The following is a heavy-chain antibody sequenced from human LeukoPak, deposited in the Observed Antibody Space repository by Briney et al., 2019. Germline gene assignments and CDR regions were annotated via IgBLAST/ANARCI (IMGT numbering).Heavy chain of an antibody. CDR1: GFTFSSYA. D-gene: IGHD2-2*02. V-gene: IGHV3-30-3*01. CDR3: ARSLGGYCSSTSCYTSWVDP. Sequence: GGSLRLSCAASGFTFSSYAMHWVRQAPGKGLEWVAVISYDGSNKYYADSVKGRFTISRDNSKNTLYLQMNSLRAEDTAVYYCARSLGGYCSSTSCYTSWVDPWGQGTLVTVSS. J-gene: IGHJ5*02. CDR2: ISYDGSNK.